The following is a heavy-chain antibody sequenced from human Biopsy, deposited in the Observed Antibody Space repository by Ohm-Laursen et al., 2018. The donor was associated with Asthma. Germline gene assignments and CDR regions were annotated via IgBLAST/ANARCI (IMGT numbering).Heavy chain of an antibody. CDR1: SGSGGYMRSGNYY. CDR3: VRGSSSWHHGPFHYYYGLDV. Sequence: PSETLSLTCSLSSGSGGYMRSGNYYWGWIRQPPGKGLEWIGSIYYSGTTYYNPSRESRVTVSADTKKNQFSLKLTSVTAADTAVYYCVRGSSSWHHGPFHYYYGLDVWGQGTTATVPS. CDR2: IYYSGTT. V-gene: IGHV4-39*01. J-gene: IGHJ6*02. D-gene: IGHD6-13*01.